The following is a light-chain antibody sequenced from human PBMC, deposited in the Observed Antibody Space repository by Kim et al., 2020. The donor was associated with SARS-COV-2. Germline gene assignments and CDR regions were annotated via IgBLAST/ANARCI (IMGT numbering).Light chain of an antibody. V-gene: IGLV6-57*04. CDR3: QSYNRSNVV. J-gene: IGLJ2*01. Sequence: NFMLTQPLSVSESPGKTVTISCTRSSGSIDDNYVQWYQQRPGGVPTAVIYEDDQRPSGGSDRFSGSIDNSSNSASLTISGLKTEDEADYYCQSYNRSNVVFGGGTQLTVL. CDR1: SGSIDDNY. CDR2: EDD.